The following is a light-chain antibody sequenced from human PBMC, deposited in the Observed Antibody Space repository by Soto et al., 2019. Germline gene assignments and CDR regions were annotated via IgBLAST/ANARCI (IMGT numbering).Light chain of an antibody. CDR2: RNN. CDR1: SSNIGSNY. J-gene: IGLJ2*01. CDR3: AAWDDSLSGLV. V-gene: IGLV1-47*01. Sequence: QSVLTQPPSASGTPGQRVTISCSGSSSNIGSNYVYWYQQLPGTAPKLLIYRNNQRPSGVPDRFSGSKSGTSASLAISGLRSEDEADYYCAAWDDSLSGLVFGGGTKVPS.